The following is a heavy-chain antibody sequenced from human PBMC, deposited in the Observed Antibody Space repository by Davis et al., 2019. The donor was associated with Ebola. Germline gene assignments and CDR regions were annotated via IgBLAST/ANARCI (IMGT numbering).Heavy chain of an antibody. D-gene: IGHD3-3*01. CDR3: AKGAWDFWSGYFPYYYYGMDV. J-gene: IGHJ6*02. CDR2: IYSGGST. CDR1: GFTVSSNY. V-gene: IGHV3-53*01. Sequence: GESLKISCAASGFTVSSNYMSWVRQAPGKGLEWVSVIYSGGSTYYADSVKGRFTISRDNSKNTLYLQMNSLRAEDTAVYYCAKGAWDFWSGYFPYYYYGMDVWGQGTTVTVSS.